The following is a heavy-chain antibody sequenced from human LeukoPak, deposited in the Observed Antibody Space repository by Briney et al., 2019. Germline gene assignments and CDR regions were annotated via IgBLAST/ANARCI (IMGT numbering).Heavy chain of an antibody. CDR2: IYPGDSDT. CDR3: ARQYYDSSGYKAFDI. CDR1: GYSFTSYW. Sequence: GVSLHISSKGSGYSFTSYWIGWVRPMPGKGLEWMGSIYPGDSDTRYSPSFQGQVTISADKSISTAYLQWSSLKASDTAMYYCARQYYDSSGYKAFDIWGQGTMVTVSS. V-gene: IGHV5-51*01. D-gene: IGHD3-22*01. J-gene: IGHJ3*02.